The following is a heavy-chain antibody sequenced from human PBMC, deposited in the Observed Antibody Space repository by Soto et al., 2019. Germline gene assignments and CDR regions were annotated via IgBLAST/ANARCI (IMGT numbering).Heavy chain of an antibody. V-gene: IGHV3-23*01. D-gene: IGHD3-10*01. CDR1: GFTFSSYA. Sequence: GGSLRLSCAASGFTFSSYAMGWVRQAPGKGLEWVSAISGSGGSTYYADSVKGRFTISRDNSKNTLYLQMNSLRAEDTAVYYCAKDWVGLLWFGEPSPHDAFDIWGQGTMVTVSS. CDR2: ISGSGGST. CDR3: AKDWVGLLWFGEPSPHDAFDI. J-gene: IGHJ3*02.